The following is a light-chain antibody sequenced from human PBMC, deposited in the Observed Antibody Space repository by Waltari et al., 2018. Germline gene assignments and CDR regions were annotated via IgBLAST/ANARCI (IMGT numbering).Light chain of an antibody. Sequence: DIVMTQSPLSLPVTPGEPASISCRSSQSLLSSNGNNYLDWYLQKPGQSPQLLIYLGSNRASGVPDRFSGSGSGTDFTLKISRVEAEDVGVYYCAQVLHTPLTFCGGTKVEIK. V-gene: IGKV2-28*01. J-gene: IGKJ4*01. CDR3: AQVLHTPLT. CDR1: QSLLSSNGNNY. CDR2: LGS.